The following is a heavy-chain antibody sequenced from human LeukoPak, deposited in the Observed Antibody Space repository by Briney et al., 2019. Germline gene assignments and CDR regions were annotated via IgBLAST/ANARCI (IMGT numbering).Heavy chain of an antibody. CDR2: ISYDGSNK. D-gene: IGHD7-27*01. CDR3: ARDGYGEETGGSPDAFDI. V-gene: IGHV3-30-3*01. J-gene: IGHJ3*02. CDR1: GFTFSSYA. Sequence: GGSLRLSCAASGFTFSSYAMHWVRQAPGKGLEWVAVISYDGSNKYYADSVKGRFTISRDNSKNTLYLQMNSLRAEDTAVYYCARDGYGEETGGSPDAFDIWGQGTMVTVSS.